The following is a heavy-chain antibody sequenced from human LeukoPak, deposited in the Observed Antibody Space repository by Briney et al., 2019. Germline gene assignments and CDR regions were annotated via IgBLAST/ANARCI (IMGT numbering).Heavy chain of an antibody. Sequence: QSGGSLRLSCAASGFTFDDYTMHWVRQAPGKGLEWVSLISWDGGSTYYADSVKGRFTISRDNSKNSLYLQMNSLRTEDTALYYCAKASLYGDYSGYYFDYWGQGTLVTVSS. J-gene: IGHJ4*02. D-gene: IGHD4-17*01. CDR1: GFTFDDYT. V-gene: IGHV3-43*01. CDR2: ISWDGGST. CDR3: AKASLYGDYSGYYFDY.